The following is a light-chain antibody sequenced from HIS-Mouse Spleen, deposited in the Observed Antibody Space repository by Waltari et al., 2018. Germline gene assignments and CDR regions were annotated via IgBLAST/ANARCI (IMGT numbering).Light chain of an antibody. Sequence: SYELTQPPSVSVSPGQTARITCSGDALPKQYAYWYQQKPGQAPVLVIYKDSERPSGIPERFSGSSSGTIVTLTISGVQAEDEADYYCQSADSSGTGWVFGGGTKLTVL. V-gene: IGLV3-25*03. CDR1: ALPKQY. CDR3: QSADSSGTGWV. CDR2: KDS. J-gene: IGLJ3*02.